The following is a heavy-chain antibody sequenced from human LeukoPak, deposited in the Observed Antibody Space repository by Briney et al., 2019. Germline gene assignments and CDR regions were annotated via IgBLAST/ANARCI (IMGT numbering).Heavy chain of an antibody. CDR2: MNPNSGNT. V-gene: IGHV1-8*01. CDR3: ARALRGVYYDSSGYSY. J-gene: IGHJ4*02. CDR1: GYTFTSYD. Sequence: ASVKVSCKASGYTFTSYDINWVRQATGQGLEWMGWMNPNSGNTGYAQKFQGRGTMTRNTSISTAYMELSSLRSEDTAVYYCARALRGVYYDSSGYSYWGQGTLVTVSS. D-gene: IGHD3-22*01.